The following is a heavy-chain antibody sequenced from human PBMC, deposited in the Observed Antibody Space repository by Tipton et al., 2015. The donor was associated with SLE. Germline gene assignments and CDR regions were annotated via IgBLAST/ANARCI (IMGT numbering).Heavy chain of an antibody. J-gene: IGHJ4*02. CDR3: VRLIGQLRPSGD. CDR1: GGSISSYY. D-gene: IGHD2-21*01. Sequence: LRLSCTVSGGSISSYYWSRIRQPPGKGLEWIGYIYYSGSSYYSGKTYYNPSLKSRVTISVDASKDQFSLELESVTAADTAVYYCVRLIGQLRPSGDWGQGTLVTVSS. V-gene: IGHV4-59*12. CDR2: IYYSGSSYYSGKT.